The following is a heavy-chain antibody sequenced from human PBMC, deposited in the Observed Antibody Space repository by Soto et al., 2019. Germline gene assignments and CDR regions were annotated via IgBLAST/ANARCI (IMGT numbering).Heavy chain of an antibody. V-gene: IGHV1-3*01. CDR1: GNTVPNYA. D-gene: IGHD1-26*01. J-gene: IGHJ4*02. CDR2: INGGNGNT. Sequence: GASVKVSCKASGNTVPNYAIHWVRQAPGQRLEWMGWINGGNGNTYYSERFQGRVTFTRDTSAGTVYMQLSSLTSEDTAVYYCARDDSGFSGSHYIDYFTYWGQGALVTVSS. CDR3: ARDDSGFSGSHYIDYFTY.